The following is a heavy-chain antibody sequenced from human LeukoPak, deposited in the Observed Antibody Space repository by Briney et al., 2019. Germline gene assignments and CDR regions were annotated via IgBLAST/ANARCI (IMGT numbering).Heavy chain of an antibody. J-gene: IGHJ4*02. Sequence: SETLSLTCAVYGGSFSPYYWSWIRQPAGKGLEWIGRIYTSGSTNYNPSLESRVTISLDTSKNQFSLKLSSVTAADTAVYYCARDGSGYYDTSGYRNWGQGTQVTVSS. CDR2: IYTSGST. CDR1: GGSFSPYY. D-gene: IGHD3-22*01. V-gene: IGHV4-4*07. CDR3: ARDGSGYYDTSGYRN.